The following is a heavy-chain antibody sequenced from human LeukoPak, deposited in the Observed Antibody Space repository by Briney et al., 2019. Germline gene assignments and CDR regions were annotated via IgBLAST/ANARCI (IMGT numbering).Heavy chain of an antibody. D-gene: IGHD6-19*01. V-gene: IGHV3-30*04. J-gene: IGHJ4*02. CDR1: GFTFSSYA. Sequence: PGRSLRLSCAASGFTFSSYAMHWVRQAPGKGLEGVAVISYDGSNKYYADSVKGRFTISRDNSKNTLYLQMNSLRAEDTAVYYCARDALPAVAGLLGTFDYWGQGTLVTVSS. CDR3: ARDALPAVAGLLGTFDY. CDR2: ISYDGSNK.